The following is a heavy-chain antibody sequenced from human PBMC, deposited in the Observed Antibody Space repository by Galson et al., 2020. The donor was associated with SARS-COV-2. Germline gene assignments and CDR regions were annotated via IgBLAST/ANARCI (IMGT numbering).Heavy chain of an antibody. D-gene: IGHD3-22*01. CDR2: IYYSGST. CDR1: GGSISSYY. V-gene: IGHV4-59*01. Sequence: ETSETLSLTCTVSGGSISSYYWSWIRQPPGKGLEWIGYIYYSGSTNYNPSLKSRVTISVDTSKNQFSLKLSSVTAADTAVYYCARADYDSSGYYVGYFDLWGRGTLVTVSS. CDR3: ARADYDSSGYYVGYFDL. J-gene: IGHJ2*01.